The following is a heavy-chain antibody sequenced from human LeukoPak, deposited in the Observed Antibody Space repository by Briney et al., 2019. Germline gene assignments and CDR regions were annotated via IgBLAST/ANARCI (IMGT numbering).Heavy chain of an antibody. CDR2: IYYSGST. D-gene: IGHD2-2*01. CDR1: GGSISSYY. V-gene: IGHV4-59*01. J-gene: IGHJ4*02. CDR3: ATQSRSTSSIHDY. Sequence: NPSETLSLTCTVSGGSISSYYWSWIRQPPGKGLEWIGYIYYSGSTNYNPSLKSRVTISVDTSKNQFSLKLSSVTAADTAVYYCATQSRSTSSIHDYWGQGTLVTVSS.